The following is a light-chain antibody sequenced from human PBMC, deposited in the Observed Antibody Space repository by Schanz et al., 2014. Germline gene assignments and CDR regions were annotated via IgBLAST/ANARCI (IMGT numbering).Light chain of an antibody. V-gene: IGLV2-14*01. CDR2: DVT. CDR1: GSDVGGYDY. CDR3: SSYTSSDNLV. J-gene: IGLJ3*02. Sequence: QSALTQPASVSGSPGQSITISCTGTGSDVGGYDYVSWYQQHTGKAPKVMIYDVTNRPSGVSHRFSGSKSGNTASLTISGLQPEDEADYYCSSYTSSDNLVFGGGTKLTVL.